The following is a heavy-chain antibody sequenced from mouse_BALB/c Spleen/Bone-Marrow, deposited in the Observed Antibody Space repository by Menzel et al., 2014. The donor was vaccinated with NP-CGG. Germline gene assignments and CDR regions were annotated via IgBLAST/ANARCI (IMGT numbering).Heavy chain of an antibody. Sequence: VQLQQSGAELAKPGASVKMSCKASGYTFTSYWMHWVKQRPGQGLEWIGYINPSTGYTEYNQKFKDKATLTADKSSSTAYMQLSSPTSEDSAVYYCVYGNYYLAYWGQGTLVTVSA. CDR3: VYGNYYLAY. CDR1: GYTFTSYW. CDR2: INPSTGYT. D-gene: IGHD2-1*01. J-gene: IGHJ3*01. V-gene: IGHV1-7*01.